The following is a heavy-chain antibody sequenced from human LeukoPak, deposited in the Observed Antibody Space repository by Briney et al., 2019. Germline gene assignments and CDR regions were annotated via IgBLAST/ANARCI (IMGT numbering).Heavy chain of an antibody. D-gene: IGHD5-18*01. Sequence: PSETLSLTCTVSGGSISSGGYYWSWIRQHPGKGLEWIGYIYYSGSTYYNPSLKSRVTISVDTSKNQFSLKLSSVTAADTAVYYCARSLGYSYGYVSNHAAFDIWGRGTMVTVSS. CDR2: IYYSGST. J-gene: IGHJ3*02. CDR1: GGSISSGGYY. V-gene: IGHV4-31*03. CDR3: ARSLGYSYGYVSNHAAFDI.